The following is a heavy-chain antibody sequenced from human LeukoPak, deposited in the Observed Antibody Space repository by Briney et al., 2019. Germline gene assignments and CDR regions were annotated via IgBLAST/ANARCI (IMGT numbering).Heavy chain of an antibody. Sequence: PGASLRLSCVASGFTFGSHAMHWVRQAPGKGLEWVAVISFDGSNKYYTGSVKGRFAISRDNSKNTLYLQMNSLRAEDTAVYYCARGRYCTTSSCYSYYHYYNMDVWGKGTTVTVSS. CDR3: ARGRYCTTSSCYSYYHYYNMDV. CDR1: GFTFGSHA. V-gene: IGHV3-30*09. D-gene: IGHD2-2*01. J-gene: IGHJ6*03. CDR2: ISFDGSNK.